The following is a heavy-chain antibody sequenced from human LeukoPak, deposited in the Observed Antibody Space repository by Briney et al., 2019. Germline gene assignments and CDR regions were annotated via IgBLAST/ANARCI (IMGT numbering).Heavy chain of an antibody. CDR3: ATVTLGGVVVPAAISPDWFDL. J-gene: IGHJ5*02. V-gene: IGHV1-24*01. CDR2: FDPEDGET. CDR1: GYTLTELS. D-gene: IGHD2-2*01. Sequence: ASVTVSCKVSGYTLTELSMHWVRQAPGKGLEWMGGFDPEDGETIYAQKFQGRVTMTEDTSTDTDYMELSSLRSEDTAVYYCATVTLGGVVVPAAISPDWFDLWGQGTLVTVSS.